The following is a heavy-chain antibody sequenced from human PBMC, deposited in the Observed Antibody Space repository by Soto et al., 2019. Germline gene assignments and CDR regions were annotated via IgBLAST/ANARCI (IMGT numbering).Heavy chain of an antibody. CDR1: GYTFTGYY. CDR3: AREGVVASGGSGGMDV. J-gene: IGHJ6*02. V-gene: IGHV1-2*04. CDR2: INPNSGGT. Sequence: QVQLVQSGAEVKKPGASVKVSCKASGYTFTGYYMHWVRQAPGQGLEWMGWINPNSGGTNYAQKFQGWVTMTRDTSISTAYVELSRLRSDDTAVYYFAREGVVASGGSGGMDVWGQGTTVTVSS. D-gene: IGHD3-3*02.